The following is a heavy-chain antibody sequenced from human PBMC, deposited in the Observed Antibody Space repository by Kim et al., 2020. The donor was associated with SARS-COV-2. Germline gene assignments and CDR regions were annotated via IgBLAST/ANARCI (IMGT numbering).Heavy chain of an antibody. D-gene: IGHD2-21*01. J-gene: IGHJ6*02. V-gene: IGHV3-23*01. Sequence: GGSLRLSCAASGFTFSSYAMSWVRQAPGKGLEWVSAISGSGGSTYYADSVKGRFSISRDNSKNTLYLQMNSLRAEDTAVYYCAKAGLGGDLFRDYYYYGMDVWGQGTTVTVSS. CDR1: GFTFSSYA. CDR2: ISGSGGST. CDR3: AKAGLGGDLFRDYYYYGMDV.